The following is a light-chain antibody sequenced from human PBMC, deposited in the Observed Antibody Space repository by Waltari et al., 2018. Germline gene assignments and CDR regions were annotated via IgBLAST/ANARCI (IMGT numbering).Light chain of an antibody. CDR1: SGSVLTSDY. J-gene: IGLJ3*02. Sequence: TVVTQEPSLSVSPGGTVTLPCGLTSGSVLTSDYPSWYQQTPGQAPRTLIYNTDTRSSGVPDRFSDSILGSKAALTVAGAQADDESDYYCVLYLNGGIWVFGGGTRLTVL. CDR3: VLYLNGGIWV. V-gene: IGLV8-61*01. CDR2: NTD.